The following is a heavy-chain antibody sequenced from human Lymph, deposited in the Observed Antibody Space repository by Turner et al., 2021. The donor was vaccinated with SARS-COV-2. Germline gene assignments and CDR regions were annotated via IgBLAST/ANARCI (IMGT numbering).Heavy chain of an antibody. J-gene: IGHJ5*02. Sequence: QVQLVESGGGVVQPGRSLRPSCAASGFNFSSYAMHWVRQAQGKGLEWVAVISYDGSNKYYADSVKGRFTISRDNSKNTLYLQMNSLRAEDTAVYYCARSSIAARSWFDPWGQGTLVTVSS. CDR3: ARSSIAARSWFDP. D-gene: IGHD6-6*01. CDR1: GFNFSSYA. V-gene: IGHV3-30-3*01. CDR2: ISYDGSNK.